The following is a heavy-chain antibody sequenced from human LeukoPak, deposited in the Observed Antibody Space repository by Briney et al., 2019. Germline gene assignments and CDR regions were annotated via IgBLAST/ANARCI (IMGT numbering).Heavy chain of an antibody. Sequence: ASVKVSCKASGYTFTGYYMHWVRQAPGQGLEWMGRINPNSGGTNYSQKFQGRVTMTRDTSISTAYMELSRLRSDDTAVYYCEFIAAAGTGGDFDYWGEGTLVTVYS. V-gene: IGHV1-2*06. CDR2: INPNSGGT. CDR1: GYTFTGYY. J-gene: IGHJ4*02. CDR3: EFIAAAGTGGDFDY. D-gene: IGHD6-13*01.